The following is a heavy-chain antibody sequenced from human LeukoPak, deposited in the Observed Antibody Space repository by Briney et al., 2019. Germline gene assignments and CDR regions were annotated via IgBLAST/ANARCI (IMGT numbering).Heavy chain of an antibody. CDR2: IIPILGIA. CDR1: GGTFSSYA. J-gene: IGHJ6*02. V-gene: IGHV1-69*04. Sequence: ASVKVSCKASGGTFSSYAISWVRQAPGQGLEWMGRIIPILGIANYAQKFQGRVTITADKSTSTAYMGLSSLRSEDTAVYYCASTNPGRDYSSVRGLNYYYYGMDVWGQGTTVTVSS. D-gene: IGHD4-11*01. CDR3: ASTNPGRDYSSVRGLNYYYYGMDV.